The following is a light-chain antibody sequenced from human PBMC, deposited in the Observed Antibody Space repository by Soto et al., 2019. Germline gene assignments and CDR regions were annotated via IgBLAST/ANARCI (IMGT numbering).Light chain of an antibody. CDR1: MRDVGAYNL. J-gene: IGLJ2*01. CDR2: EVR. V-gene: IGLV2-14*01. Sequence: QPVLTQPPSVSGSPGQSITISCAGTMRDVGAYNLVSWYQQHPGRAPQLIIYEVRNRPSGISFRFSGSKYGNTASLTISGLQAEDEADYYCSSYTSKSSLIFGGGTKLTVL. CDR3: SSYTSKSSLI.